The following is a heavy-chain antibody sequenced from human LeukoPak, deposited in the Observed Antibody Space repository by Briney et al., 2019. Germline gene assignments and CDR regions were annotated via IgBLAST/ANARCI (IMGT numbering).Heavy chain of an antibody. Sequence: GGSLRLSCAASGFTFSSYGMHWVRQAPGKGLEWVSSISSSGSNIYYADSMKGRFTVSRDNAKNSLYLQMNSLRAEDTAVYFCARYYLESSGYSPFFDYWGQGTLVTVSS. CDR1: GFTFSSYG. CDR2: ISSSGSNI. D-gene: IGHD3-22*01. V-gene: IGHV3-21*01. J-gene: IGHJ4*02. CDR3: ARYYLESSGYSPFFDY.